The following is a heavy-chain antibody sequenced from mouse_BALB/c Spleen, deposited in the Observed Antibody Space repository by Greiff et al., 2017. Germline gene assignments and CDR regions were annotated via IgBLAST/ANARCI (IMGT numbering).Heavy chain of an antibody. V-gene: IGHV5-12-2*01. CDR3: ARPRPTYWYFDV. CDR1: GFTFSSYT. J-gene: IGHJ1*01. D-gene: IGHD2-10*01. CDR2: ISNGGGST. Sequence: EVQRVESGGGLVQPGGSLKLSCAASGFTFSSYTMSWVRQTPEKRLEWVAYISNGGGSTYYPDTVKGRFTISRDNAKNTLYLQMSSLKSEDTAMYYCARPRPTYWYFDVWGAGTTVTVSS.